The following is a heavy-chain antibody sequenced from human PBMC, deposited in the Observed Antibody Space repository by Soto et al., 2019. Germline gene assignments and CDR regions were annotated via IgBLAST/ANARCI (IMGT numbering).Heavy chain of an antibody. CDR2: ISAYNGNT. CDR1: GGTFSSYA. J-gene: IGHJ5*02. Sequence: ASVKVSCKASGGTFSSYAISWVRQAPGQGLEWMGWISAYNGNTNYAQKLQGRVTMTTDTSTSTAYMELRSLRSDDTAVYYCARDYYDFWSGYSSQLWFDPWGQGTLVTVSS. CDR3: ARDYYDFWSGYSSQLWFDP. V-gene: IGHV1-18*01. D-gene: IGHD3-3*01.